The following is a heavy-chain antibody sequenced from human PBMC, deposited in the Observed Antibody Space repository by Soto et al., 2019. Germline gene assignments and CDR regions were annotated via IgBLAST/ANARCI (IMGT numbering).Heavy chain of an antibody. V-gene: IGHV3-30*03. CDR1: GFTFSSYG. CDR3: ARATYDYIWGSYRYSAFAI. J-gene: IGHJ3*02. Sequence: PGGSLRLSCAASGFTFSSYGMHWVRQAPGKGLEWVAVISYDGSNIYYADSVKGRFTISRDNSKNTLYLQMNSLRAEDTAVYYCARATYDYIWGSYRYSAFAIWGQGTMVT. CDR2: ISYDGSNI. D-gene: IGHD3-16*02.